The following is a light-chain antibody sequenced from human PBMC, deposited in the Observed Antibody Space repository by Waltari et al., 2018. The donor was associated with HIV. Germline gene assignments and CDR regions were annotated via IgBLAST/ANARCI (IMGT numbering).Light chain of an antibody. V-gene: IGKV1-9*01. Sequence: DIQLAQSPSLLPASVGDRVTITCRASQDIGRFIAWYQQVLGKAPKLLIYSSSTLHSGVPSRFSGNVSGTDFTLTVSGLQPEDFVTYYCQQLNRNFALAFGGGTKVEL. CDR1: QDIGRF. CDR3: QQLNRNFALA. CDR2: SSS. J-gene: IGKJ4*01.